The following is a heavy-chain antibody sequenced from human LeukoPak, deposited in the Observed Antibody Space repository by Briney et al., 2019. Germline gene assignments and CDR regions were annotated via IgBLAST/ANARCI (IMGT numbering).Heavy chain of an antibody. V-gene: IGHV4-59*12. J-gene: IGHJ4*02. CDR1: GGSISSYY. CDR3: ARLKSLVYVWGTYRFFDF. D-gene: IGHD3-16*02. Sequence: SETLSLTCTVSGGSISSYYWSWIRQPPGKGLEWIGYIYYSGSTNYNPSLKSRVTISLDTSKNQFSLRLSSVTAADMALYYCARLKSLVYVWGTYRFFDFWGQGTLVTVSS. CDR2: IYYSGST.